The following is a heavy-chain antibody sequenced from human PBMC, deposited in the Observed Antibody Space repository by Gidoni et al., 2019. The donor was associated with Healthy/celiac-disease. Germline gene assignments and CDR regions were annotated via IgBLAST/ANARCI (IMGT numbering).Heavy chain of an antibody. V-gene: IGHV4-39*01. D-gene: IGHD3-22*01. Sequence: QLQLQESGPGLVKPSETLSLTCTVSGGSLSSSSYYWGWLRQPPGKGLEWIGSIYYSGSAYYNPSLKSRVTISVDTSKNQFSLKLSSVTAADTAVYYCARRVNHYYESSGYLFLPLHFDYWGQGTLVTVSS. CDR3: ARRVNHYYESSGYLFLPLHFDY. CDR1: GGSLSSSSYY. J-gene: IGHJ4*02. CDR2: IYYSGSA.